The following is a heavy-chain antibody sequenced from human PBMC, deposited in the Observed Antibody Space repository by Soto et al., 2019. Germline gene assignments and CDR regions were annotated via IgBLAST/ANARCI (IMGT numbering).Heavy chain of an antibody. Sequence: ASVKVSCKASGYTFTGYAMHWVRQAPGQRLEWMGWINAGNGYTKYSQKFQGRVTITRDTSASTAYMELSSLRSEDTAVYYCARAVAVAADFDYWGQGTLVTVSS. CDR3: ARAVAVAADFDY. V-gene: IGHV1-3*01. J-gene: IGHJ4*02. CDR2: INAGNGYT. D-gene: IGHD6-19*01. CDR1: GYTFTGYA.